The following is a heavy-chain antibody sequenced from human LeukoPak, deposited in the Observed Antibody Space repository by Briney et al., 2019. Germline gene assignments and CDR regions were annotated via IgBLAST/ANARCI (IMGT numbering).Heavy chain of an antibody. CDR3: ARDGGWYKRGLDHYYYYMDV. J-gene: IGHJ6*03. V-gene: IGHV3-53*01. Sequence: GGSLRLSCAASGFSVSTNYMSWVRQAPGMGLECVSVISNHGATYYADSVKGRFTISRDNAKNSLYLQMNSLRVEDTALYYCARDGGWYKRGLDHYYYYMDVWGKGTTVIVSS. CDR1: GFSVSTNY. D-gene: IGHD6-19*01. CDR2: ISNHGAT.